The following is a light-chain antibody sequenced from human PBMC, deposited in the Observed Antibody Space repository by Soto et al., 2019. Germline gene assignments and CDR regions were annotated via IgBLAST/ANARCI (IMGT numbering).Light chain of an antibody. CDR1: QSLVHTDGNTY. CDR2: KGP. CDR3: MQDTLWPQALNGSLT. Sequence: DVVMTQSPLSLPVTLGQPASISCRSSQSLVHTDGNTYLNWFQQRPGHSPRRLIYKGPKRDSGVPTRFSGSGAVTDCTLQINRVEAEDVGVYYCMQDTLWPQALNGSLTFDGGTKVEIK. V-gene: IGKV2-30*02. J-gene: IGKJ4*01.